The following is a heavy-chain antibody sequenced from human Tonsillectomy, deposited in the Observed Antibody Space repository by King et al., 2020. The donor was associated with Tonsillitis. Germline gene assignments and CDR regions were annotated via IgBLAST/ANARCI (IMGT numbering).Heavy chain of an antibody. V-gene: IGHV3-15*01. CDR1: GFTFSNAW. CDR3: TTDTSVLGRFDY. CDR2: VKIKTDGGTT. D-gene: IGHD7-27*01. Sequence: EVQLVESGGGLVKPGGSLRLSCAASGFTFSNAWMSWVRQAPGKGLEWVGRVKIKTDGGTTDYAAPVKGRFTISRDDSKNTLYLQMNSLKTEDTAVYYCTTDTSVLGRFDYWGQGTLVTVSS. J-gene: IGHJ4*02.